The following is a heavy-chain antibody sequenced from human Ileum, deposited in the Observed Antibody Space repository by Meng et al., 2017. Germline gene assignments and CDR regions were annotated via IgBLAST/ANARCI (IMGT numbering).Heavy chain of an antibody. D-gene: IGHD3-22*01. CDR3: ARREYDSRGYYFDY. J-gene: IGHJ4*02. V-gene: IGHV4-59*08. CDR2: INYKGST. CDR1: GGSISSYY. Sequence: QVQLQEPGPGLVKPSETLSLTCTVSGGSISSYYWSWIRQPPGKGPEWIGYINYKGSTHYNPSIKSRLTMSVDTSKNQCSLKLSSVTDADTAVYYCARREYDSRGYYFDYWGQGTLVTVSS.